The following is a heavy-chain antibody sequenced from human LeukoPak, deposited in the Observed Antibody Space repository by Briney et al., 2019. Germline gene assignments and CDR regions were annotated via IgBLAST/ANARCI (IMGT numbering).Heavy chain of an antibody. J-gene: IGHJ4*02. CDR2: IYYSGST. CDR1: GGSISSGGYY. D-gene: IGHD5-18*01. Sequence: SETLSLTCTVSGGSISSGGYYWSWIRQHPGKGLEWIGYIYYSGSTYYNPSLKSRVTISVDTSKSQFSLKLSSVTAADTAVYYCARADTAMVHDYWGQGTLVTVSS. CDR3: ARADTAMVHDY. V-gene: IGHV4-31*03.